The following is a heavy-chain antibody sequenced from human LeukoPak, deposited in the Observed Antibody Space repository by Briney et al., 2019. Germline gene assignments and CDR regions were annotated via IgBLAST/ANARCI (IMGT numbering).Heavy chain of an antibody. CDR1: GGSISSGGYY. CDR2: IYYSGST. V-gene: IGHV4-31*03. Sequence: SETLSLTCTVSGGSISSGGYYWSWLRQHPGKGLEWIGYIYYSGSTYYNPSLKSRVTISVDTSKNQFSLKLSSVTAADTAVYYWARAGEVPPLGWFAPGGKEPLVTVS. D-gene: IGHD3-10*01. CDR3: ARAGEVPPLGWFAP. J-gene: IGHJ5*02.